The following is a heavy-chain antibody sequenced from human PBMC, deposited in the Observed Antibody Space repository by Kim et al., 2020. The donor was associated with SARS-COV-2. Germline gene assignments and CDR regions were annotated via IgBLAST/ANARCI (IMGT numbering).Heavy chain of an antibody. D-gene: IGHD6-19*01. CDR3: AGTGYSSDWAAVTPFDY. J-gene: IGHJ4*02. Sequence: FQGRVTITRDTSTSTAYMELSSLRSEDTAVYYCAGTGYSSDWAAVTPFDYWGQGTLVTVSS. V-gene: IGHV1-3*01.